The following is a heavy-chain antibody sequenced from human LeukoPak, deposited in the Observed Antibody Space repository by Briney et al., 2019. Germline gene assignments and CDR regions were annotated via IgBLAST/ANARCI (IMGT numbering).Heavy chain of an antibody. D-gene: IGHD5-18*01. CDR1: GFTFNSYT. V-gene: IGHV3-23*01. Sequence: PGGSLRLSCAASGFTFNSYTMNWVRQAPGKGLEWVSGISGSGGSTYYADSVKGRFTISRDNSKNTLYLQMISLRAEDTAVYYCAKARRIQLWLSWGQGTLVTVSS. CDR2: ISGSGGST. CDR3: AKARRIQLWLS. J-gene: IGHJ5*02.